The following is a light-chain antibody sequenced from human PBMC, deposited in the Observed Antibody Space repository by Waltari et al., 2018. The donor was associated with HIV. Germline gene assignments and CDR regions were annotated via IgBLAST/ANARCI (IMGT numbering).Light chain of an antibody. Sequence: DIQMTQSPSTLSASVGDRVIISCRASQSINDWVAWYQQKPGKAPNLLIYRASTRATGIPARFSGSGSGTEFTLTIGSLQSEDFAVYYCQQYNNWPRTVGQGTKVEVK. V-gene: IGKV1-5*03. CDR1: QSINDW. J-gene: IGKJ1*01. CDR3: QQYNNWPRT. CDR2: RAS.